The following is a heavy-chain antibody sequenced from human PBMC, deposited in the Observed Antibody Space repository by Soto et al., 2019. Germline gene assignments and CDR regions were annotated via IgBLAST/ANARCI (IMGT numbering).Heavy chain of an antibody. D-gene: IGHD2-2*01. CDR2: INHSGST. Sequence: SETLSLTCAVYGGSFSGYYWSWIRQPPGKGLEWIGEINHSGSTNYNPSLKSRVTISVDTSKNQCSLTLSSVTAADPAVYCCQRDRVVVPDFDCWGQGTLVTVSS. V-gene: IGHV4-34*01. CDR1: GGSFSGYY. CDR3: QRDRVVVPDFDC. J-gene: IGHJ4*02.